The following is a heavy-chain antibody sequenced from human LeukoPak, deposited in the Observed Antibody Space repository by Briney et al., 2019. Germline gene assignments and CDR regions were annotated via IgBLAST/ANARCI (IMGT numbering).Heavy chain of an antibody. CDR3: AMGAGSWYDY. J-gene: IGHJ4*02. CDR1: GGSITSNTYY. D-gene: IGHD6-13*01. V-gene: IGHV4-39*01. CDR2: MDHTGST. Sequence: PSETLSLTCSVSGGSITSNTYYWGWMRQPPGMGPEWIGSMDHTGSTYYKPSLKSRLTISADTSKNQFSLKLSSVTAADTAVYYCAMGAGSWYDYWGRGTLVTVSS.